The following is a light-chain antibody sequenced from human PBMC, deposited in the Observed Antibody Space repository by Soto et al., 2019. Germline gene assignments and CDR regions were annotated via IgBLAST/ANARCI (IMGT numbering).Light chain of an antibody. V-gene: IGKV1-5*03. CDR2: LAS. CDR1: QSISNW. Sequence: DIQMTQSPSALYASVGDRVTITCRASQSISNWLAWYQQKPGKAPKVLIYLASSLESGVPSRFSGSGSGTEFTLTISSLQPDDFATYYCKQFYNYPLTFGGGTKVEIK. J-gene: IGKJ4*01. CDR3: KQFYNYPLT.